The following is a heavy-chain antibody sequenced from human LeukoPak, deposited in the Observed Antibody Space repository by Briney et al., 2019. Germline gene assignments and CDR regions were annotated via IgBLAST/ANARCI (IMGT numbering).Heavy chain of an antibody. Sequence: GGSLRLSCAASGFTFSSYGMHWVRQAPGKGLEWLAFIRYDGSNKNYADSVKGRFTISRDNTKNSLYLQMNSLRAEDTAVYYCAKDGGSDPDSFDIWGQGTMVTVSS. CDR1: GFTFSSYG. D-gene: IGHD2-15*01. CDR2: IRYDGSNK. CDR3: AKDGGSDPDSFDI. J-gene: IGHJ3*02. V-gene: IGHV3-30*02.